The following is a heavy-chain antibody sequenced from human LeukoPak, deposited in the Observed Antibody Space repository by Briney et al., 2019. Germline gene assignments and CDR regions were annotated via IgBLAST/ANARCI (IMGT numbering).Heavy chain of an antibody. CDR1: GFTFSGYD. D-gene: IGHD3-9*01. Sequence: GGSLRLSCGASGFTFSGYDMHWVRQAAGKGLEWVSAIGTIGDTYYLDSVKGRFTISREDASNSLFLQMNSLRPEDTAVYYCARGPDYDILADYFDYWGQGTLVTVSS. CDR2: IGTIGDT. J-gene: IGHJ4*02. CDR3: ARGPDYDILADYFDY. V-gene: IGHV3-13*01.